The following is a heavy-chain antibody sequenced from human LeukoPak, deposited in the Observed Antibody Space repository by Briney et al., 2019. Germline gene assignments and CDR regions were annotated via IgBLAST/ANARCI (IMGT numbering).Heavy chain of an antibody. Sequence: PGGSLRLSCSASGFTFRSYAMHWVRQAPGKGLEYGSAISSNGGSTYYADSVKGRFTISRDNSKNTLYLQMSSLRAEDTAVYYCVKVIRLGELSLVHYYGMDVWGKGTTVTVSS. CDR2: ISSNGGST. CDR1: GFTFRSYA. J-gene: IGHJ6*04. D-gene: IGHD3-16*02. CDR3: VKVIRLGELSLVHYYGMDV. V-gene: IGHV3-64D*06.